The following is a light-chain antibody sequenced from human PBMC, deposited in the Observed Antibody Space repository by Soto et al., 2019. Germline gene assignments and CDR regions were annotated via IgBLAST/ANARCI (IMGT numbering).Light chain of an antibody. V-gene: IGLV2-14*03. CDR3: SSYSPTSTPVV. J-gene: IGLJ3*02. CDR2: ELT. CDR1: SSDVGADNY. Sequence: QSVLTQPASVSGSPGQSITISCTGTSSDVGADNYVCWYQQHPDNAPKLIIYELTNRPSGVSNRFSGSKSGNTASLTISGLQAEDEADYYCSSYSPTSTPVVFGGET.